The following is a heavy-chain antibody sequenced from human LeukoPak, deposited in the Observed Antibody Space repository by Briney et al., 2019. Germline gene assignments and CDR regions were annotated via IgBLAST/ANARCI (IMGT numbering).Heavy chain of an antibody. Sequence: GGSLRLSCAASGFTFSSYGMHWVRQAPGKGLEWVAVIWYDGSNKYYADSVKGRFTISRDNSKNTLYLQKNSLRAEDTAVYYCARLLTIFGVAALDYWGQGTLVTVSS. CDR2: IWYDGSNK. D-gene: IGHD3-3*01. CDR3: ARLLTIFGVAALDY. J-gene: IGHJ4*02. CDR1: GFTFSSYG. V-gene: IGHV3-33*01.